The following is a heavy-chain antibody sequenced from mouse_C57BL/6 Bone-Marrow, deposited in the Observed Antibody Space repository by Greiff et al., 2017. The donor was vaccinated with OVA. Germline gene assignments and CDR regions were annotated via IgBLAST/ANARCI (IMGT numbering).Heavy chain of an antibody. J-gene: IGHJ2*01. CDR2: IDPSDSYT. D-gene: IGHD2-3*01. Sequence: VQLQQPGAELVMPGASVKLSCKASGYTFTSYWMHWVKQRPGQGLEWIGEIDPSDSYTNYNQKFKGKSTLTVDKSSSTAYMQRSSLTSEDSAVYYCAPGYWLDYWGQGTTLTVSS. CDR3: APGYWLDY. CDR1: GYTFTSYW. V-gene: IGHV1-69*01.